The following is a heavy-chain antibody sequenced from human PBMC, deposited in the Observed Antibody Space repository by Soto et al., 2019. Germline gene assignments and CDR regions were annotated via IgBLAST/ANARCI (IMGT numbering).Heavy chain of an antibody. CDR1: GFTFSIYA. D-gene: IGHD2-2*01. J-gene: IGHJ6*02. V-gene: IGHV3-23*01. CDR3: AKGSGSTRPYGMDV. CDR2: ISDSGAST. Sequence: GGSLRPSCAASGFTFSIYAMSWVRQAPGKGLEWVSAISDSGASTYYADFVMGRFTISRDNSMNTLYLQMSSLRAADTAVYYCAKGSGSTRPYGMDVWGQGTTVTAP.